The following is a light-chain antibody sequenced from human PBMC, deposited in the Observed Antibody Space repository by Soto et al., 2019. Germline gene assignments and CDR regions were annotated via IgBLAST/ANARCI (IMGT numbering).Light chain of an antibody. CDR2: NND. Sequence: QSVLSQPPSASGTPGQTVTISCSGRSSNIGSNIVNWYQQLPGTAPKLLIYNNDHRPSGVADRFSGSKSGTSASLAISGLQSEDEADYYRSAWDASLSAILCGGGTKLTVL. V-gene: IGLV1-44*01. J-gene: IGLJ3*02. CDR1: SSNIGSNI. CDR3: SAWDASLSAIL.